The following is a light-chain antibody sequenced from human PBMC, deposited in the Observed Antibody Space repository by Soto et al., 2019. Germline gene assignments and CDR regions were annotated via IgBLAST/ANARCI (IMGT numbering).Light chain of an antibody. CDR3: GTWDSSLSAGV. J-gene: IGLJ2*01. CDR1: TSNIGNDY. Sequence: QSALTQPPSVSAAPGQKVTISCSGSTSNIGNDYISWYQQFPGTAPKLLIYDTNKRPSGIPDRFSGSKSGTSATLGITGLQTGDEADYYCGTWDSSLSAGVFGGGTQLTVL. CDR2: DTN. V-gene: IGLV1-51*01.